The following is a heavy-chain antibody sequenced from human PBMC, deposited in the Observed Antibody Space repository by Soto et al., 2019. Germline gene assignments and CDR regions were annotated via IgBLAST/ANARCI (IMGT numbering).Heavy chain of an antibody. CDR1: GGTFSRYA. J-gene: IGHJ6*02. V-gene: IGHV1-69*13. CDR3: ARDETYDSSGYSIYYYYGMDV. Sequence: VKVSCNASGGTFSRYAISWVRQAPGQGLEWMGGIIPIFGTANYAQKFQGRVTITADESPSTAYMELSSLRPEDTAVYYCARDETYDSSGYSIYYYYGMDVWGQGTTVTVSS. D-gene: IGHD3-22*01. CDR2: IIPIFGTA.